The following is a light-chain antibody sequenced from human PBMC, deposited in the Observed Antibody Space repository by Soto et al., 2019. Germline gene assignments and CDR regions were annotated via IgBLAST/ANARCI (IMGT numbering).Light chain of an antibody. J-gene: IGLJ2*01. V-gene: IGLV2-14*03. CDR2: DVS. CDR1: SSDVGGYNY. Sequence: QLVLTQPASVSGSPGQSITISCTGTSSDVGGYNYVSWYQQHPGKAPKLIIYDVSNRPSGVSNRFSGSKSGNGASLTISGLQAEDEADYYCSSYTSSTTQVVFGGGTKLTVL. CDR3: SSYTSSTTQVV.